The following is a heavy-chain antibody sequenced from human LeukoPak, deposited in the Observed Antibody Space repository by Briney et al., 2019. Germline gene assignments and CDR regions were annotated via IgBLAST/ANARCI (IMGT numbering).Heavy chain of an antibody. CDR1: GVAISRYN. J-gene: IGHJ5*02. Sequence: PSETLSLSRSVSGVAISRYNRSWIRQPPGKGLEWIGYVYSSGSTNYNPSVKSRVTISVDTSKNQCSLKLNSVTAADTAVYYCGTNQLYCRSVSCYPEWSLPWGQGILVTVSS. CDR3: GTNQLYCRSVSCYPEWSLP. D-gene: IGHD1-26*01. CDR2: VYSSGST. V-gene: IGHV4-59*12.